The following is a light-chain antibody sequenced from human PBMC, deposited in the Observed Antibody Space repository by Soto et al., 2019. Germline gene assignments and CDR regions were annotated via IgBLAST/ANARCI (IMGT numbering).Light chain of an antibody. V-gene: IGKV3-15*01. Sequence: EIVMTQSPATLSVSPGERVTLSCRASQSVSSNLAWYQQKPGQAPRLLIYGASTRATGIPARFSGSGSGTEFTLTISSLQSEDVAVYYCQQYNNWPQTFGQGTKVEIK. CDR1: QSVSSN. CDR2: GAS. J-gene: IGKJ1*01. CDR3: QQYNNWPQT.